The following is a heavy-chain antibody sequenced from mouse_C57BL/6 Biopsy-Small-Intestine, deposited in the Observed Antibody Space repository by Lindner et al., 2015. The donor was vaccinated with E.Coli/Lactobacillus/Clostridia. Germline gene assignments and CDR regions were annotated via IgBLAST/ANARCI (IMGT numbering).Heavy chain of an antibody. CDR3: ARGPLVGATPFEY. CDR1: GYTFISYE. J-gene: IGHJ4*01. D-gene: IGHD1-1*02. V-gene: IGHV1-59*01. Sequence: SVKVSCKASGYTFISYEINWIRQATGQRLEWMGWMNPNTTHSGYVRKFQGRVTMTSDSSINTAYMELSSLTFEDTAIYYCARGPLVGATPFEYWGQGTLVTVSS. CDR2: MNPNTTHS.